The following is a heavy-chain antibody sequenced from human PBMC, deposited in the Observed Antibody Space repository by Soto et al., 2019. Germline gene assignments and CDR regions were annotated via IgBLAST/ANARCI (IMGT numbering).Heavy chain of an antibody. CDR3: ARAVGQPNGYYYYGMAV. Sequence: PSETLSLTCTVSGGFISSYYWSWIRQPPGKGLEWIGYIHDSGSTNYNPSLKRRVTISVDRSKNQVSLKLSSVTAADTAVYYCARAVGQPNGYYYYGMAVWGQGTTVTVSS. CDR2: IHDSGST. D-gene: IGHD2-8*01. CDR1: GGFISSYY. J-gene: IGHJ6*02. V-gene: IGHV4-59*01.